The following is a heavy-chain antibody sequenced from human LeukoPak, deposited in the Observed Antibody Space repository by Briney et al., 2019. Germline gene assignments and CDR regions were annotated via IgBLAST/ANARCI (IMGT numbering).Heavy chain of an antibody. Sequence: AGGSLRLSCAASGFTFSSYGMHWVRQAPGKGLEWVAVISYDGSNKYYADSVKGRFTISRDNSKNTLYLQMNSLRAEDTAVYYCAKDDTLIAVAGRTLDYWGQGTLVTVSS. J-gene: IGHJ4*02. CDR1: GFTFSSYG. CDR3: AKDDTLIAVAGRTLDY. CDR2: ISYDGSNK. D-gene: IGHD6-19*01. V-gene: IGHV3-30*18.